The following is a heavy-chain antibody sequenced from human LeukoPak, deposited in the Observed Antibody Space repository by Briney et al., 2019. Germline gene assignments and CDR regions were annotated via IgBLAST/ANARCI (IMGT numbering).Heavy chain of an antibody. CDR1: GDSVSSNSAA. Sequence: SQTLSLTCAISGDSVSSNSAAWNWIRQSPSRGLEWLGRTYFRSKWYNDYAVSVKSRITINPDTSKNQFSLHLNSVTPEDTAVYYCARTGYSSTWVPWGFDPWGQGALVTVSS. D-gene: IGHD6-13*01. CDR3: ARTGYSSTWVPWGFDP. CDR2: TYFRSKWYN. V-gene: IGHV6-1*01. J-gene: IGHJ5*02.